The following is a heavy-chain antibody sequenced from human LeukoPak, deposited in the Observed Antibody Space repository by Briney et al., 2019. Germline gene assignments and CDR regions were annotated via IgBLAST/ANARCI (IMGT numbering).Heavy chain of an antibody. CDR3: AKIGASSDTDY. D-gene: IGHD3-16*01. V-gene: IGHV3-23*01. J-gene: IGHJ4*02. CDR2: ISGSGAGT. Sequence: GGSLRLSCPASGFTFSSYAMTWGRQAPGKGLEWVSSISGSGAGTYYADSVKGRFTISRDNSKDTLFLQMNSLRAEDTAVYCWAKIGASSDTDYWGQGTLVTVSS. CDR1: GFTFSSYA.